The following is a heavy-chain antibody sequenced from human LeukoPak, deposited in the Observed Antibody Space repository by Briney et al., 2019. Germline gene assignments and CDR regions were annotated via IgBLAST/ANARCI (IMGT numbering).Heavy chain of an antibody. V-gene: IGHV4-39*01. J-gene: IGHJ5*02. CDR1: GGSISSSFNY. D-gene: IGHD3-16*01. Sequence: SETLSLTCTVSGGSISSSFNYWAWIRQPPGKGLEWIGSIYESGSAYYNPSLKSRITMSVDTSENQFSLKLTSVTAADMAVYYCAGHYGPWGQGTLVTVSS. CDR3: AGHYGP. CDR2: IYESGSA.